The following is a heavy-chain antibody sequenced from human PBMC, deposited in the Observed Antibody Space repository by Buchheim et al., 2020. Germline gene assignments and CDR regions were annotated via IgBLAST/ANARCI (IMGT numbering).Heavy chain of an antibody. CDR2: ISGSGSTT. V-gene: IGHV3-48*03. Sequence: EVQLVESGGGLVQPGGSVRLSCAASGFTFSSYEMNWVRQAPGKGLEWVSYISGSGSTTFYADSVKGRFTISRDNVKYSLYLQMNSLRGEEAAIYYCAKAASSSWYGASYYGLDVWGQGT. CDR3: AKAASSSWYGASYYGLDV. D-gene: IGHD6-13*01. J-gene: IGHJ6*02. CDR1: GFTFSSYE.